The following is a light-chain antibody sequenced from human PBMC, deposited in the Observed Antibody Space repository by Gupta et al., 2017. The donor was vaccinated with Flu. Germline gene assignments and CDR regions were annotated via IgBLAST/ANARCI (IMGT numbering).Light chain of an antibody. V-gene: IGKV1-39*01. CDR3: QQSYTTPPGT. Sequence: RGVPSRFSGSGSGTYFTLTISSLHPEDFATYYCQQSYTTPPGTFGQGTKLYIK. J-gene: IGKJ2*01.